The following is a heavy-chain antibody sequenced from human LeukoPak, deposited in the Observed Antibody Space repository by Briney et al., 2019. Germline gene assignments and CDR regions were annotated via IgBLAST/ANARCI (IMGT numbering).Heavy chain of an antibody. J-gene: IGHJ4*02. Sequence: SETLSLTCAVYGGSFSGYYWSWIRQPPGKGLEWIGEINHSGSTNYNPSLKSRVTISVDTSKNQFSLKLSSVTAADTAVYYCARDGPGLPIDYWGQGTLVTVSS. CDR2: INHSGST. V-gene: IGHV4-34*01. D-gene: IGHD3-9*01. CDR1: GGSFSGYY. CDR3: ARDGPGLPIDY.